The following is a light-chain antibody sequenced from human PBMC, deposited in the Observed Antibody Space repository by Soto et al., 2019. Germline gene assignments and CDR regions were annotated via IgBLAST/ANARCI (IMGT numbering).Light chain of an antibody. V-gene: IGKV3-15*01. J-gene: IGKJ4*01. CDR2: VTS. CDR1: QSVSSN. CDR3: QQYNKWPLT. Sequence: EIVMTQSPATLSVSPGERATLSCRASQSVSSNLAWYQQKPGQAPRLLIYVTSTRATGIPARFSGSGSGTDFTLTISTLQSEDFAVYYCQQYNKWPLTFGGGTKVESK.